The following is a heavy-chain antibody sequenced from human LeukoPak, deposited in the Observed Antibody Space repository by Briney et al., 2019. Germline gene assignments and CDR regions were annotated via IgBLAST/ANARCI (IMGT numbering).Heavy chain of an antibody. D-gene: IGHD7-27*01. J-gene: IGHJ4*02. CDR3: ARAEFRGDGFDY. Sequence: GGSLRLSCAASGFTFSSYSMNWVRQAPGKGLEWVSSISSRSSYIYYADSVKGRFTISRDNAKNSLYLQMNSLRPEDTAVYYCARAEFRGDGFDYWGQGTLVTVSS. CDR2: ISSRSSYI. V-gene: IGHV3-21*01. CDR1: GFTFSSYS.